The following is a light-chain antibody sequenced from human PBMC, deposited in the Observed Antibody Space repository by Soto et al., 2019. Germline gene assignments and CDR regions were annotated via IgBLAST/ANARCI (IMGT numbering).Light chain of an antibody. CDR1: QSVSSSY. V-gene: IGKV3-20*01. Sequence: VLTQSPGTLSLSPGDRATLSCRASQSVSSSYLAWYQQKTGQAPRILIYGESSRATGIPARFSGSGSGTDLTLTISRLEPEDFAVYYCQQYGSSPTTCGQGTKVDIK. J-gene: IGKJ1*01. CDR2: GES. CDR3: QQYGSSPTT.